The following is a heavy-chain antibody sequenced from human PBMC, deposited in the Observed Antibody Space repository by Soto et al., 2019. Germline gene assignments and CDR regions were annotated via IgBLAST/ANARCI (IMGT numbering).Heavy chain of an antibody. CDR1: GVSMSGYY. CDR2: INHSGST. D-gene: IGHD5-12*01. CDR3: ARGWIRGYLRNRRVWFDP. J-gene: IGHJ5*02. Sequence: LTCAVYGVSMSGYYLSWIRQLPGKGLEWIGEINHSGSTNYNPSLKSRVTISVDTSKNQFSLKLSSVTEADTAVYYCARGWIRGYLRNRRVWFDPWGQGTLVTVSS. V-gene: IGHV4-34*01.